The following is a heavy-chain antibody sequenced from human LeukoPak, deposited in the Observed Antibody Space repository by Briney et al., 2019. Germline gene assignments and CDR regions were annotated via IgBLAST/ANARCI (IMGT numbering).Heavy chain of an antibody. J-gene: IGHJ5*01. CDR1: GYTFTNYY. CDR3: ARGSSETYINWFDS. V-gene: IGHV1-46*01. D-gene: IGHD1-26*01. Sequence: GASVKVSCKASGYTFTNYYIHWVRQAPGQGLEWMGLINPSGGTTSYAQNFQGRVTMTRDTSTSTVYTELSSLRSEDTAMYYCARGSSETYINWFDSWGQGTLVTVSS. CDR2: INPSGGTT.